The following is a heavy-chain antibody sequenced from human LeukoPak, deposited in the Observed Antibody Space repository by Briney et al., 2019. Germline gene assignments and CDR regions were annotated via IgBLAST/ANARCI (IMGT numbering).Heavy chain of an antibody. V-gene: IGHV1-69*13. D-gene: IGHD3-10*01. CDR3: ASYGSGSYLNDY. J-gene: IGHJ4*02. CDR1: GGTFSSYA. Sequence: GASVKVSCKASGGTFSSYAISWVRQAPGQGLEWMGGIIPIYGTANYAQKFQGRVTITADESTSTAYMELSSLRSEDTAVYYCASYGSGSYLNDYWGQGTLVTVSS. CDR2: IIPIYGTA.